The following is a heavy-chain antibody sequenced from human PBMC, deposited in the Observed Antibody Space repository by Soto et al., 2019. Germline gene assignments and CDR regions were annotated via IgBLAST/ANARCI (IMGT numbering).Heavy chain of an antibody. Sequence: GASVKVSCKASGCTFSHSAISWVRQAPGQGLEWMGGIIPISGTAHYAQNFQGRVSIIADEYTRTAYMEMGTLRSEETAMYFCARDNDFPFSQYFYGLDVWGQGTAVTVSS. D-gene: IGHD3-3*01. J-gene: IGHJ6*02. V-gene: IGHV1-69*13. CDR1: GCTFSHSA. CDR3: ARDNDFPFSQYFYGLDV. CDR2: IIPISGTA.